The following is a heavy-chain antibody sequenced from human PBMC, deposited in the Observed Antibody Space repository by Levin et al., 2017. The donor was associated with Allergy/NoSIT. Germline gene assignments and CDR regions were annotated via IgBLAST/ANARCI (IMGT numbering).Heavy chain of an antibody. CDR1: GYKFSSYW. CDR3: ATSRGPVRITIFGVSGDYFDP. CDR2: IDPDDSYT. J-gene: IGHJ5*02. V-gene: IGHV5-10-1*01. D-gene: IGHD3-3*01. Sequence: GESLKISCKGAGYKFSSYWINWVRQMPGQGQEWMGRIDPDDSYTDYSPSFRGRVTMSVDKSISTAYLQLSSLKASDTAIYYCATSRGPVRITIFGVSGDYFDPWGQGTLVTVSS.